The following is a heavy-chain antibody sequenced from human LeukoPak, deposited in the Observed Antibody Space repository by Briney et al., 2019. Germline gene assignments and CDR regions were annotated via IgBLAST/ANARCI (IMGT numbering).Heavy chain of an antibody. J-gene: IGHJ3*02. CDR1: GFTFSTYG. D-gene: IGHD4-23*01. Sequence: GGSLRLSCAASGFTFSTYGMHWVRQAPGKGLEWVAFLRYDGSNKYYADSVKGRFTISRDNSKNTLYLQMNSLRAEDTAIYYCAKDSAHDYGGDSVPGAFDIWGQGTVVTVSS. CDR2: LRYDGSNK. CDR3: AKDSAHDYGGDSVPGAFDI. V-gene: IGHV3-30*02.